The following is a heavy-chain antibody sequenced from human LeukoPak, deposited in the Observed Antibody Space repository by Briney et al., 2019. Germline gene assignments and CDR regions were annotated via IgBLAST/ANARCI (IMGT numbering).Heavy chain of an antibody. CDR1: GGTISTHA. Sequence: SVKVSCKSSGGTISTHAINWVRQAPGQGLEWMGRIIPTLSQTNYALKFRGRFTMTADESTNTAYMELSSLKSEDTAVYFCAKVRGSDAFDLWGQGTMVTVSS. V-gene: IGHV1-69*11. D-gene: IGHD3-10*01. CDR2: IIPTLSQT. J-gene: IGHJ3*01. CDR3: AKVRGSDAFDL.